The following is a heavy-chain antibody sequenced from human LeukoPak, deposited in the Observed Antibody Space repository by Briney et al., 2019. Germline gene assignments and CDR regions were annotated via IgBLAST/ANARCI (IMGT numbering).Heavy chain of an antibody. Sequence: SVKVSCKTSGGTFSNYALSWVRQAPGQGLEWMGGIIPMLGTTHYAQQFQGRVLLTADESTTTAYMELNRLKSEDTAAYYCARERITGVGVAVLDYYFMDLWGKGTTVIVSS. J-gene: IGHJ6*03. CDR3: ARERITGVGVAVLDYYFMDL. CDR1: GGTFSNYA. V-gene: IGHV1-69*13. D-gene: IGHD1-26*01. CDR2: IIPMLGTT.